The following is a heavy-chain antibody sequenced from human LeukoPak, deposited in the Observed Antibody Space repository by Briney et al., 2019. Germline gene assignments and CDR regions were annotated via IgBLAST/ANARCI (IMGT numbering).Heavy chain of an antibody. J-gene: IGHJ4*02. CDR3: AEAQNFRPSAFFDS. CDR1: GFTFSNYW. D-gene: IGHD1-7*01. CDR2: IKEDGRET. Sequence: GESLRLSCAASGFTFSNYWMSWVRQAPGKGPEWVANIKEDGRETYYLDSVEGRFTISRDNAKNSLELQMNSLRVEDTALYYCAEAQNFRPSAFFDSWGQGTLVTVSS. V-gene: IGHV3-7*01.